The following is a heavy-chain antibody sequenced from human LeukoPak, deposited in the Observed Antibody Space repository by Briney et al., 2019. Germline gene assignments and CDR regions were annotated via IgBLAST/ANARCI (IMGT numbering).Heavy chain of an antibody. J-gene: IGHJ4*02. D-gene: IGHD6-19*01. CDR2: IYYSGST. V-gene: IGHV4-59*08. CDR3: ARAVAVAGTLDY. Sequence: PSETLSLTCTGSGGSISSYYWSWIRQPPGKGPVWIGYIYYSGSTNYNPSLKSRVTISVDTSKNQFSLKLRSVTAADTAVYYCARAVAVAGTLDYWGQGTLVTVSS. CDR1: GGSISSYY.